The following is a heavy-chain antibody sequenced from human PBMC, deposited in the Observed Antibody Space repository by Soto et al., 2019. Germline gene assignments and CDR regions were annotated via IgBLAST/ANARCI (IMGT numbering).Heavy chain of an antibody. CDR2: ISYDGSNK. Sequence: QVQLVESGGGVVQPGRSLRLSCAASEFTFSSYAMHWVRQAPGKGLEWVAVISYDGSNKYYADSVKGRFTISRDNSKNTLYLQMNSLRAEDTAVYYCARGEGGSTSCYLNWGQGTLVTVSS. J-gene: IGHJ4*02. CDR3: ARGEGGSTSCYLN. V-gene: IGHV3-30-3*01. D-gene: IGHD2-2*01. CDR1: EFTFSSYA.